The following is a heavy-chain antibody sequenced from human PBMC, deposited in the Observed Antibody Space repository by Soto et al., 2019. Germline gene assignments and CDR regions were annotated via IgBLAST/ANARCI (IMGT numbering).Heavy chain of an antibody. CDR3: ALMTTVTTFSY. CDR1: GGPISSGGYY. J-gene: IGHJ4*02. CDR2: IYYSGST. D-gene: IGHD4-17*01. V-gene: IGHV4-31*03. Sequence: PSETLSLTCTVSGGPISSGGYYWSWIRQHPGKGLEWIGYIYYSGSTYYNPSLKSRVTISVDTSKNQFSLKLSSVTAADTAVYYCALMTTVTTFSYWGQGTLVTVSS.